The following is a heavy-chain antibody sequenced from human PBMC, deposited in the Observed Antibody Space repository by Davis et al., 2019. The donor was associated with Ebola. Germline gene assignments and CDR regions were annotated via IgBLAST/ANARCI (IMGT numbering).Heavy chain of an antibody. CDR2: IYYSGGA. CDR3: ARAAASSWYFDY. J-gene: IGHJ4*02. Sequence: PSETLSLTCTVSGGSINSYYWSWIRQSPGNGLEWIGYIYYSGGARYNPSLKSRVTISVDTSKSHFSLNLTSVTAADTAVYFCARAAASSWYFDYWGQGALVTVSS. CDR1: GGSINSYY. D-gene: IGHD2-15*01. V-gene: IGHV4-59*01.